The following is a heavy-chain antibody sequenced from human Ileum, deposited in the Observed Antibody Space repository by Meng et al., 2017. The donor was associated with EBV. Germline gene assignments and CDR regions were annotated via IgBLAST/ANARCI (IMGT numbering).Heavy chain of an antibody. J-gene: IGHJ4*02. Sequence: QVQLQESGPGLVKPSETLSLTCTVSGGSVSTSSWWGWVRQTPEKGLEWIGQVHHTGRSDFNPSLQSRVTMSVDKSKNQFSLNLNSVTAADTAVYYCAKSGLGVWGQGILVTVSS. CDR2: VHHTGRS. CDR3: AKSGLGV. CDR1: GGSVSTSSW. D-gene: IGHD2-8*01. V-gene: IGHV4-4*02.